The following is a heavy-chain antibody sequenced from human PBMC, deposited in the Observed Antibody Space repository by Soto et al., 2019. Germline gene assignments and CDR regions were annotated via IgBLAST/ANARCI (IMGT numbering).Heavy chain of an antibody. CDR3: ARGRRAAVRDYGTRYFDY. Sequence: PSETLSLTCAVYGGSFSGYYWSWIRQPPGKGLEWIGEINHSGSTNYNPSLKSRVTISVDTSKNQFSLKLSSVTAADTAVYYCARGRRAAVRDYGTRYFDYWGQGTLVTVSS. D-gene: IGHD3-10*01. V-gene: IGHV4-34*01. J-gene: IGHJ4*02. CDR2: INHSGST. CDR1: GGSFSGYY.